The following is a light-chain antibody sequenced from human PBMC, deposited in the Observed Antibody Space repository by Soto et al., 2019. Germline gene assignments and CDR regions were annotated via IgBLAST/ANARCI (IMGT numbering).Light chain of an antibody. CDR2: DAS. Sequence: EIVLTQSPCTLSLSAGDRATLSCRAGQSVSYYLAWYQQKPGQAPRLLSYDASSRATGVPDRFSGSGSETDFTLTISSLKAEDVAVYYCQQYYSTPRTFGQGTKVDI. J-gene: IGKJ1*01. V-gene: IGKV3-20*01. CDR1: QSVSYY. CDR3: QQYYSTPRT.